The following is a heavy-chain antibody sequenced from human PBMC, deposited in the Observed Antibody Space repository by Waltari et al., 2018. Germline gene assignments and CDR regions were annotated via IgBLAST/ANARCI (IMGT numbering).Heavy chain of an antibody. CDR1: GGSFSGYY. D-gene: IGHD2-15*01. J-gene: IGHJ5*02. Sequence: QVQLQQWGAGLLKPSETLSLTCAVDGGSFSGYYWSWIRQPPGTGLEWSGEINHSGSTNYNPSLKSRVTISVDTSKNQFSLKLSSVTAADTAVYYCARGRLGYCSGGSCYSNWFDPWGQGTLVTVSS. CDR2: INHSGST. V-gene: IGHV4-34*01. CDR3: ARGRLGYCSGGSCYSNWFDP.